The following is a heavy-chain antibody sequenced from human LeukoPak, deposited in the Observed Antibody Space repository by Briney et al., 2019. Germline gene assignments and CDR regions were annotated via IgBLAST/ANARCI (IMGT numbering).Heavy chain of an antibody. D-gene: IGHD6-19*01. CDR1: GDSISSSNW. V-gene: IGHV4-4*02. Sequence: SETLSLTCAVSGDSISSSNWWSWVRQPPGKGLEWIGEIYHSGSTNYNPSLTSRLSILVDKSKNQFSLRLTSVTAADTAMYYCAREKPGGWYVVDYWGQGTLVTVSS. J-gene: IGHJ4*02. CDR2: IYHSGST. CDR3: AREKPGGWYVVDY.